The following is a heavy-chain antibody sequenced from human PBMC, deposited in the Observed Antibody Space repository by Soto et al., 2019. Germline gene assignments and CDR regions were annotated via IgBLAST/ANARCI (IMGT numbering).Heavy chain of an antibody. CDR1: GYTFTSYD. CDR3: ARVFGYSGYEYYFDY. CDR2: IIPIFGTA. Sequence: GASVKVSCKASGYTFTSYDINWVRQATVQGLEWMGWIIPIFGTANYAQKFQGRVTITADESTSTAYMELSSLRPEDTAVYYCARVFGYSGYEYYFDYGGQGTLVTFSS. J-gene: IGHJ4*02. V-gene: IGHV1-69*13. D-gene: IGHD5-12*01.